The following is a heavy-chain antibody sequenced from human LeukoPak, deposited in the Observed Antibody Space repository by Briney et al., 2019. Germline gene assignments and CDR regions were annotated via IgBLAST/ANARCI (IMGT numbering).Heavy chain of an antibody. D-gene: IGHD3-10*01. Sequence: SETLSLTCAVYGGSFSGYYWSWIRQPPGKGLEWIGSIYYSGSTYYNPSLKSRVTISVDTSKNQFSLKLSSVTAADTAVYYCARHNQMVRGVIPFDYWGQGTLVTVSS. J-gene: IGHJ4*02. CDR1: GGSFSGYY. CDR2: IYYSGST. V-gene: IGHV4-39*01. CDR3: ARHNQMVRGVIPFDY.